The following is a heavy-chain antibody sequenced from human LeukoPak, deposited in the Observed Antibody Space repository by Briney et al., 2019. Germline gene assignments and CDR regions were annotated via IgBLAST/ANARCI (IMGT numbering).Heavy chain of an antibody. V-gene: IGHV6-1*01. CDR3: ARGWEPYSSSLDY. CDR1: GDSVSSNSAA. CDR2: TYFRSQWYS. Sequence: SQTLSLTCAISGDSVSSNSAAWNWIRQSPSRGLEWLGRTYFRSQWYSDYAVSVKSRITINPDTSKNQFSLQLNSVTPEDTAVYYCARGWEPYSSSLDYWGQGTLVTVSS. J-gene: IGHJ4*02. D-gene: IGHD6-13*01.